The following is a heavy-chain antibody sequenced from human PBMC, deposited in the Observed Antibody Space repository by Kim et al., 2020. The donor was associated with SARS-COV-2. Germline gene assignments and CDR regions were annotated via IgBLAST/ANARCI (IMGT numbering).Heavy chain of an antibody. J-gene: IGHJ3*02. Sequence: ASVKVSCKASGYTFTSYAMNWVRQAPGQGLEWMGWINTNTGNPTYAQGFTGRFVFSLDTSVITAYLQISSLKAEDTAVYYCASPAERKPFVAWGNDAFDIWGQGTMVTVSS. CDR1: GYTFTSYA. D-gene: IGHD2-2*01. V-gene: IGHV7-4-1*02. CDR2: INTNTGNP. CDR3: ASPAERKPFVAWGNDAFDI.